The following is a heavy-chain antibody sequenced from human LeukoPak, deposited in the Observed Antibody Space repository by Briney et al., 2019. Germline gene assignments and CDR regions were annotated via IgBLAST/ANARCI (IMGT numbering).Heavy chain of an antibody. CDR3: ARVGSYYDSSGYQDY. CDR1: GGSFSGYY. D-gene: IGHD3-22*01. V-gene: IGHV4-34*01. J-gene: IGHJ4*02. Sequence: PSETLSLTCAVYGGSFSGYYWSWIRQPPGKGLEWIGEINHSGSTNYNPSLKSRVTISVDTSKNQFSLKLSSVTAADTAVYYCARVGSYYDSSGYQDYWGQGTLVTVPS. CDR2: INHSGST.